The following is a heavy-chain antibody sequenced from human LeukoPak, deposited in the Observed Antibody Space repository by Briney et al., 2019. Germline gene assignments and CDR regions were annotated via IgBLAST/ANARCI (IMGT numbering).Heavy chain of an antibody. CDR3: AKDIAASGLPRIFDF. J-gene: IGHJ4*02. CDR1: GFTFNSNL. V-gene: IGHV3-7*01. CDR2: TNQDGSEK. Sequence: GGSLRLSCAASGFTFNSNLMAWVRQAPGKGLEWLANTNQDGSEKYSMNSVKGRFTISRDNAQNSLWLQMNSLRVEDTAIYYCAKDIAASGLPRIFDFWGQGTLVTVSS. D-gene: IGHD6-13*01.